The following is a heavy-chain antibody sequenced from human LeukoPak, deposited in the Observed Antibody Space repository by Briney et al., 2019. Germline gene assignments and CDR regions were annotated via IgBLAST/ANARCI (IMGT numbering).Heavy chain of an antibody. J-gene: IGHJ4*02. V-gene: IGHV4-28*01. CDR3: ARIGPILGAAWVDY. D-gene: IGHD3-3*02. Sequence: PSDTLSLTCAVSGYSISSNHWWAWIRQPPAQGLEWIGYIFYAGSTYYNPSLKSRVTMSVDTSKNQFSLGLSSVTAVDTAVYYCARIGPILGAAWVDYWGQGTLVSVSS. CDR1: GYSISSNHW. CDR2: IFYAGST.